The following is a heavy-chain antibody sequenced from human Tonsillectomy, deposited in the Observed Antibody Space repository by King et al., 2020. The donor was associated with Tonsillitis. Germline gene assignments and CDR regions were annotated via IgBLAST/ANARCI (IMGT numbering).Heavy chain of an antibody. D-gene: IGHD3-22*01. V-gene: IGHV3-33*05. J-gene: IGHJ4*02. Sequence: QVQLVESGGGVVQPGRSLRLSCAASGFTFSYYDMHWVRQAPGKGLEWVSVISYGGDDKYYADSVKGRFTISRDNSKNTLYLQMNSLRAEDTAVYSCASPYSSGGYWGQGTLVTVSS. CDR1: GFTFSYYD. CDR3: ASPYSSGGY. CDR2: ISYGGDDK.